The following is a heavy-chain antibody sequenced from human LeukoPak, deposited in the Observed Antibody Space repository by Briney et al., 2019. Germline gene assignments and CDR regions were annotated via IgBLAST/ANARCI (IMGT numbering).Heavy chain of an antibody. Sequence: PGGSLRLSCAASGFTFSSYGMHWVRQAPGKGLEWVAVIWYDGSNKYYADSVKGRFTISRDNSKNTLYLQMNSLRAEDTAVYYCARDYGGYSSSWGPYYYFDYWGQGTLVTVSS. J-gene: IGHJ4*02. D-gene: IGHD6-6*01. CDR1: GFTFSSYG. CDR2: IWYDGSNK. V-gene: IGHV3-33*01. CDR3: ARDYGGYSSSWGPYYYFDY.